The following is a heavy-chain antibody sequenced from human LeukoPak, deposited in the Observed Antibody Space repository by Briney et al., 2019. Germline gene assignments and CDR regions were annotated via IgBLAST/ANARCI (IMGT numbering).Heavy chain of an antibody. V-gene: IGHV3-23*01. D-gene: IGHD3-16*01. CDR3: ARITAHCFDL. J-gene: IGHJ4*02. CDR2: LSCIDSSCTE. CDR1: GFTFGTFD. Sequence: GGSLRLSCAASGFTFGTFDMSWVRQAPGKGLEWVSTLSCIDSSCTEYYADSVKGRFTISRDNSKNTLFLQMSSLRVEDTAVYYCARITAHCFDLWGQGTLVTVSS.